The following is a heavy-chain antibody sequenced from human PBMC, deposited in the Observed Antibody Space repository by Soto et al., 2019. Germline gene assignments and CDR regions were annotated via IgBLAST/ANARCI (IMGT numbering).Heavy chain of an antibody. CDR3: ANFLAGAGSPLFDY. CDR1: GVTFNRYA. Sequence: GGSLTHAWSTSGVTFNRYALSRGRQAPGKGLEWVSAISGSGGSTYYADSVRGRFTISRDNSKNTLYLQMNSLRAEDTAVYYCANFLAGAGSPLFDYWGQGTLVTVSS. D-gene: IGHD6-13*01. CDR2: ISGSGGST. J-gene: IGHJ4*01. V-gene: IGHV3-23*01.